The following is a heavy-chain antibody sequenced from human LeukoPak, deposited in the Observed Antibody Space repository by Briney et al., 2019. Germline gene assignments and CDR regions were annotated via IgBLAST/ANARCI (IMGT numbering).Heavy chain of an antibody. CDR3: AREYSSSAPPLY. Sequence: TSETLSLTCTVSGGPISTYYWSWIRQPPGKGLEWIGNINYSGGTKYNPSLKSRVTISVDTSKNQFSLKLSSVTAADTALYYCAREYSSSAPPLYWGQGTLVTVSS. J-gene: IGHJ4*02. CDR2: INYSGGT. D-gene: IGHD6-13*01. CDR1: GGPISTYY. V-gene: IGHV4-59*01.